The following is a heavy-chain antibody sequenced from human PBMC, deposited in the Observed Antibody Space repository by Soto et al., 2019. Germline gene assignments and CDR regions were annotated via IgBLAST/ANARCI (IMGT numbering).Heavy chain of an antibody. CDR2: ISSSSSYI. J-gene: IGHJ3*02. V-gene: IGHV3-21*01. CDR1: GFTFSSYS. CDR3: ARDGGSSGSYPPGHAFDI. D-gene: IGHD1-26*01. Sequence: PGGSLRLSCAASGFTFSSYSMNWVRQAPGKGLEWVSSISSSSSYIYYADSVKGRFTISRDNAKNSLYLQMNSLRAEDTAVYYYARDGGSSGSYPPGHAFDIWGQGTMVTVSS.